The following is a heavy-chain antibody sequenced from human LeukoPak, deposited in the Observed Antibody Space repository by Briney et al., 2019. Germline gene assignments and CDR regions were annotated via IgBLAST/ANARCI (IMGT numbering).Heavy chain of an antibody. D-gene: IGHD1-26*01. CDR3: AKPDQIIVGATIGAFDY. V-gene: IGHV3-23*01. J-gene: IGHJ4*02. Sequence: PGGSLRLSCAASGFTFSSYAMSWVRQAPGKGLEWVSAISGSGKSRYYADSVKDHFTISRDNPKNTLSLQMKSLRAEDTAVYYCAKPDQIIVGATIGAFDYWGQGILVAVSS. CDR2: ISGSGKSR. CDR1: GFTFSSYA.